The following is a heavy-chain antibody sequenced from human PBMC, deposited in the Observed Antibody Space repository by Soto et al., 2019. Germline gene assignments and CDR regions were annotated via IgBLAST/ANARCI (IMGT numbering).Heavy chain of an antibody. J-gene: IGHJ6*02. Sequence: AAVKDPCKASGYTFTGYYMHWVRQAPARGLEWMGWINPNSGGTNNAQKFQGWVTMTRDTPISTAYMELSRLRSDDTAVYYCARERIAGAGTWADYYYGMDVWGQGTTVTVSS. D-gene: IGHD6-19*01. CDR2: INPNSGGT. V-gene: IGHV1-2*04. CDR1: GYTFTGYY. CDR3: ARERIAGAGTWADYYYGMDV.